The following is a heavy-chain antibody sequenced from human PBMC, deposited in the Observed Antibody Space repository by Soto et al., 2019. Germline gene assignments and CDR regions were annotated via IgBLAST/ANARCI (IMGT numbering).Heavy chain of an antibody. CDR2: IYYSGST. CDR1: GGSISSSSYY. J-gene: IGHJ6*02. Sequence: SETLSLTCTVSGGSISSSSYYWGWIRQPPGKGLEWIGSIYYSGSTYYNPSLKSRVTISVDTSKNQFSLKLSSVTAADTAVYYCASKGAQLLWFGELGMDVWGQGTTVX. CDR3: ASKGAQLLWFGELGMDV. D-gene: IGHD3-10*01. V-gene: IGHV4-39*01.